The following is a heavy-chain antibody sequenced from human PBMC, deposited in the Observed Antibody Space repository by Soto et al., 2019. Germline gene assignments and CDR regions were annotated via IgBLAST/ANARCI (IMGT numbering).Heavy chain of an antibody. Sequence: GGSLRLSCAASGFTFSSYAMSWVRQAPGKGLEWVSAISGSGGSTYYADSVKGRFTISRDNSKNTLYLQMNSLRAEDTAVYYCAKEIHVEYCSSTSCYPPAVGYWGQGTLVTVSS. D-gene: IGHD2-2*01. V-gene: IGHV3-23*01. CDR3: AKEIHVEYCSSTSCYPPAVGY. CDR1: GFTFSSYA. CDR2: ISGSGGST. J-gene: IGHJ4*02.